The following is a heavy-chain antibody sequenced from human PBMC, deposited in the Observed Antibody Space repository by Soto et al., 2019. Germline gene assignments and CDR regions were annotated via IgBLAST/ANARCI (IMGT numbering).Heavy chain of an antibody. Sequence: ASVKVSCKASGYTFTNYAIHWVRQAPGQRLEWMGWINAGDGRTKYAQTFQGRLTITRDTSATTAYMELSSLRSEDTAVFYCARGEFLSYDDYWGQGTLVTVSS. D-gene: IGHD3-16*01. V-gene: IGHV1-3*01. CDR2: INAGDGRT. CDR3: ARGEFLSYDDY. CDR1: GYTFTNYA. J-gene: IGHJ4*02.